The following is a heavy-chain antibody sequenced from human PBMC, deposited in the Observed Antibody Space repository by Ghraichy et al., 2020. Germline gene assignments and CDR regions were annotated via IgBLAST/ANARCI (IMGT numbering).Heavy chain of an antibody. CDR3: ATPYRMVRGVITPMSSYYYYGMDV. CDR1: GGTFSSYA. CDR2: IIPIFGTA. D-gene: IGHD3-10*01. J-gene: IGHJ6*02. Sequence: SVKVSCKASGGTFSSYAISWVRQAPGQGLEWMGGIIPIFGTANYAQKFQGRVTITADESTSTAYMELSSLRSEDTAVYYCATPYRMVRGVITPMSSYYYYGMDVWGQGTTVTVSS. V-gene: IGHV1-69*13.